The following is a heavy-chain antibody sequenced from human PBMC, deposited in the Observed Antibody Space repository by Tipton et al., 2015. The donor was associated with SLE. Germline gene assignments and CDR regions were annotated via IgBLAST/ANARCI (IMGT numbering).Heavy chain of an antibody. CDR2: INQAIGT. D-gene: IGHD4-23*01. CDR1: GGSFETSY. V-gene: IGHV4-34*01. J-gene: IGHJ4*02. CDR3: GRGRTDAWELVGY. Sequence: TLSLTCAVYGGSFETSYLTWVRHPPGKGREWIGEINQAIGTNYNPALKSRVTLSMYTSKIQFSLKLNSVTATDTAVYYCGRGRTDAWELVGYWGQGTLVTVSS.